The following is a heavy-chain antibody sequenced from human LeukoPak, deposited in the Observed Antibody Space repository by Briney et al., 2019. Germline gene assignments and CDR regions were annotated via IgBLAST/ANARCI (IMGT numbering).Heavy chain of an antibody. CDR3: ACRGFGELLYFDY. CDR2: IIPIFGTA. J-gene: IGHJ4*02. Sequence: SVKVSCKASGGTFISYTISWVRQAPGQGLEWMGGIIPIFGTANYAQKFQGRVTITADESTSTAYMELSSLRSEDTAVYYCACRGFGELLYFDYWGQGTLVTVSS. CDR1: GGTFISYT. D-gene: IGHD3-10*01. V-gene: IGHV1-69*13.